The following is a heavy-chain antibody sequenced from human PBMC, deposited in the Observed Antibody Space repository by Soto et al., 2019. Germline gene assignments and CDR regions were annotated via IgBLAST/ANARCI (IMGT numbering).Heavy chain of an antibody. CDR3: ANGESSGWPAFDY. V-gene: IGHV3-23*01. D-gene: IGHD6-19*01. Sequence: EVQLLESGGGLVQPGGSLGLSCAASGFTFSTYAMSWVRQAPGKGLEWVSTISATDGGTYYADSVTGRFTISRDNSKNTLSLQMNSLRADDTAVYYGANGESSGWPAFDYWGQGTLVTVSS. CDR2: ISATDGGT. J-gene: IGHJ4*02. CDR1: GFTFSTYA.